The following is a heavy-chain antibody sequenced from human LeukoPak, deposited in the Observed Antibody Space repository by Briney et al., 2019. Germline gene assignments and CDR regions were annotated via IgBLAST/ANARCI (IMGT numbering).Heavy chain of an antibody. V-gene: IGHV3-23*01. CDR3: AKHPPGYGDYRADY. D-gene: IGHD4-17*01. J-gene: IGHJ4*02. CDR1: GFTFSSYG. CDR2: ISGSGGST. Sequence: PGGSLRLSCAASGFTFSSYGMSWVRQAPGKGLEWVSGISGSGGSTYYADSVKGRFTISRDNSKNTLYVQMNSLRAEDTAVYYCAKHPPGYGDYRADYWGQGTLVTVSS.